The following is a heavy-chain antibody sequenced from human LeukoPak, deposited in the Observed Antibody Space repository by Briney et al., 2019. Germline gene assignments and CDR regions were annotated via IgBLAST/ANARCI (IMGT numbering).Heavy chain of an antibody. CDR2: IYYSGST. V-gene: IGHV4-59*01. J-gene: IGHJ6*02. CDR1: GGSISSYY. D-gene: IGHD3-3*01. Sequence: PSGTLSLTCTVSGGSISSYYWSWIRQPPGKGLEWIGYIYYSGSTNYNPSLKSRVTISVDTSKNQFSLKLSSVTAADTAVYYCARAYDFWSGGYYGMDVWGQGTTVTVSS. CDR3: ARAYDFWSGGYYGMDV.